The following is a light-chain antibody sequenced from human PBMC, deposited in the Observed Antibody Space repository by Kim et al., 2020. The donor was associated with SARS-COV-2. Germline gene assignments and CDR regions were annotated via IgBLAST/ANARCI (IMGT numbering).Light chain of an antibody. Sequence: VPPGKTATRSCRASQSVSSNLAWYQQKPGQAPRLLIYGASTRATGIPARFSGSGSGTEFTLTISSLQSEDFAVYYCQQYNNWPETFGQGTKVEIK. CDR3: QQYNNWPET. J-gene: IGKJ1*01. CDR2: GAS. CDR1: QSVSSN. V-gene: IGKV3-15*01.